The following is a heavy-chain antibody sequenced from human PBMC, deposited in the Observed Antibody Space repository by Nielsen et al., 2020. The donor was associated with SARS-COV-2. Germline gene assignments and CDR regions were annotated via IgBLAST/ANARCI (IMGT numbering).Heavy chain of an antibody. Sequence: GESLKISCTGSGLPFNSNEMNWVRQAPGKGLEWLSYISTTGDITYYADSVKGRFTVSKDNAKDSLYLQMKSLRAEDTAVYYCLGGASYWSQGTLVTVSS. CDR3: LGGASY. V-gene: IGHV3-48*03. D-gene: IGHD3-10*01. CDR1: GLPFNSNE. J-gene: IGHJ4*02. CDR2: ISTTGDIT.